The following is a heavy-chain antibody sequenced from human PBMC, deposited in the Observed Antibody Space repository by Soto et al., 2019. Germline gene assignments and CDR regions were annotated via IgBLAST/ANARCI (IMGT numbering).Heavy chain of an antibody. CDR1: GGTFSSYT. J-gene: IGHJ5*02. Sequence: SVKVSCKASGGTFSSYTISWVRQAPGQGLEWMGRIIPILGIANYAQKFQGRVTITADKSTSTAYMELSSLRSEDTAVYYCAKYSNLNWFDPWGQGTLVTVSS. D-gene: IGHD6-6*01. CDR2: IIPILGIA. CDR3: AKYSNLNWFDP. V-gene: IGHV1-69*02.